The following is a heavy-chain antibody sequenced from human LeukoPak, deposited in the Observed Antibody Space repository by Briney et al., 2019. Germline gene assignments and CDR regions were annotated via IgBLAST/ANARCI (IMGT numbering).Heavy chain of an antibody. CDR1: GFTFSTYS. Sequence: PGGSLRLSCAASGFTFSTYSMHWVRQAPGKGLLWVSRINSDGSSTNYADSVKGRFTISRDNANNTLYLRMNSLRAEDTAVYYCAPTSSGWDAFHIWGQGTMVTVSS. D-gene: IGHD3-22*01. V-gene: IGHV3-74*01. CDR2: INSDGSST. CDR3: APTSSGWDAFHI. J-gene: IGHJ3*02.